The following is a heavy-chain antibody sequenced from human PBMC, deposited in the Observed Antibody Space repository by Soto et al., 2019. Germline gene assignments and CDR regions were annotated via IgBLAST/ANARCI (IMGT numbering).Heavy chain of an antibody. Sequence: QVQLVQSGAEVKKPGASVKVSCKASGYTFTSYGISWVRQAPGQGLEWMGWISAYNGNTNYAQKLQGRVTMTTDTSTSTGYMELGMLRSDDTAVYYCPGEAQRGYHSCGYYRAYSCGMDVWGQGTTVTVSS. J-gene: IGHJ6*02. CDR3: PGEAQRGYHSCGYYRAYSCGMDV. D-gene: IGHD3-22*01. CDR1: GYTFTSYG. CDR2: ISAYNGNT. V-gene: IGHV1-18*04.